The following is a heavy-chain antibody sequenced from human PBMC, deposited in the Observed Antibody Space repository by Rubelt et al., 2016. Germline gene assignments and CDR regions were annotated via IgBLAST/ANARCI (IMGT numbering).Heavy chain of an antibody. J-gene: IGHJ4*02. Sequence: EVQLVESGGGLVQPGGSLRLSCAASGFTFTNYWTHWVRQAPGKGLVWISRISTDGRSTSYADAGKGRFTISRGNAKNTLYLQMNSLKTEDTAVYYCTTDTAMDNDFDYWGQGTLVTVSS. CDR3: TTDTAMDNDFDY. CDR1: GFTFTNYW. D-gene: IGHD5-18*01. CDR2: ISTDGRST. V-gene: IGHV3-74*01.